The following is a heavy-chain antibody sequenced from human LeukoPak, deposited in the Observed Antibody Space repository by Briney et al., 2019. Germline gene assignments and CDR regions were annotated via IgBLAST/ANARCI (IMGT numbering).Heavy chain of an antibody. V-gene: IGHV1-69*05. D-gene: IGHD5-12*01. CDR2: IIPIFGTA. J-gene: IGHJ5*02. CDR1: GGTFSSYA. Sequence: GASVKVSCKASGGTFSSYAISWVRQAPGQGLEWMGGIIPIFGTANYAQKFQGRVTITTDESTSTAYMELSSLRSEDTAVYYCARGGGGGYDYQDWFGPWGQGTLVTVSS. CDR3: ARGGGGGYDYQDWFGP.